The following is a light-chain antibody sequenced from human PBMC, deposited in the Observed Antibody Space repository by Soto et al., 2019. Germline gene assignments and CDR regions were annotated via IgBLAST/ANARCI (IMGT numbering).Light chain of an antibody. CDR2: GAS. J-gene: IGKJ4*01. V-gene: IGKV3-15*01. CDR1: QSVSSN. Sequence: EIVMTQSPATLSVSPGERPTLSCRASQSVSSNLAWYQQKPGQAPRLLIYGASTRATGIPARFSGSGSGTEFTLTISSLQSEDFAVYYCQQYNNWLTFGGGTKVDI. CDR3: QQYNNWLT.